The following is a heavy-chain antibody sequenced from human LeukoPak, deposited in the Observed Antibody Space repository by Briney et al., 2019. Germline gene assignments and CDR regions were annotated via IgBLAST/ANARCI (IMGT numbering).Heavy chain of an antibody. CDR2: IIEKGNA. CDR1: GGSFSSYY. V-gene: IGHV4-34*01. Sequence: PSETLSLTCALYGGSFSSYYWSWTWIRQTPEKGLEWIGEIIEKGNANYNPSLKSRVTIDLDTSKNQFSLKLTSMTAADTAMYYCARGYYPPRWYFDLWGRGTLVTVSS. J-gene: IGHJ2*01. CDR3: ARGYYPPRWYFDL. D-gene: IGHD3-10*01.